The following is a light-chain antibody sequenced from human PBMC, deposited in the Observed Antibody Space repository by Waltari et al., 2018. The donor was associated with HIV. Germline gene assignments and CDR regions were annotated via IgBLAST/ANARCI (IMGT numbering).Light chain of an antibody. CDR3: HQRSNWPIT. V-gene: IGKV3-11*01. J-gene: IGKJ5*01. CDR2: GAS. Sequence: ALTQSPATLSLSPGDRATLPCRASQSVSTYLAWYQQKPGQAPRLLIYGASSRATGIPARFRGSGSGTDFTLTISSLEPGDFGVYYCHQRSNWPITFGQGTRLEIK. CDR1: QSVSTY.